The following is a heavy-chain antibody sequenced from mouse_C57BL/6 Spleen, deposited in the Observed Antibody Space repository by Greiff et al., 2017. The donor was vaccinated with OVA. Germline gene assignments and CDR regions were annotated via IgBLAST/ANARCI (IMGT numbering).Heavy chain of an antibody. D-gene: IGHD1-1*01. J-gene: IGHJ4*01. Sequence: QVQLQQPGAELVKPGASVKMSCKASGYTFTSYGITWVKQRPGQGLEWIGDIYPGSGSTNYNEKFKSKATLTVDTSSSTAYMQLSSLTSEDSAVYYCARGDAGSRGTAMDYWGQGTSVTVSS. CDR2: IYPGSGST. CDR3: ARGDAGSRGTAMDY. V-gene: IGHV1-55*01. CDR1: GYTFTSYG.